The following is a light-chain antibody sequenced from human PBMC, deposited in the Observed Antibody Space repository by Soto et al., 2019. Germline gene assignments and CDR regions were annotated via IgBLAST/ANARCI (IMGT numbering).Light chain of an antibody. CDR2: GAS. CDR3: QQYGNSGT. J-gene: IGKJ1*01. V-gene: IGKV3-20*01. CDR1: QSVRSNY. Sequence: EIVLTQSPGTLSLSPGERATLSCRASQSVRSNYLAWYQQKLGQAPRLLIYGASSRATGIPDRFSGSGSGTDFTLTISRLEPEYFAVYYCQQYGNSGTFGQGTKVEIK.